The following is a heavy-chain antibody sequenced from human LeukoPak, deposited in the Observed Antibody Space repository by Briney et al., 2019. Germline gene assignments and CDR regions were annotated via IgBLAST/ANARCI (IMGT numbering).Heavy chain of an antibody. CDR2: ISGSGVST. CDR3: ALHGGSI. D-gene: IGHD6-25*01. J-gene: IGHJ3*02. Sequence: GGFLRLSCAASEFTFNNYAMSWVRQAPGKGLEWVSTISGSGVSTYYADSVKGRFTISRDNSKNTLYLQMNSLRAEDTAVYYCALHGGSIWGQGTMVTVSS. V-gene: IGHV3-23*01. CDR1: EFTFNNYA.